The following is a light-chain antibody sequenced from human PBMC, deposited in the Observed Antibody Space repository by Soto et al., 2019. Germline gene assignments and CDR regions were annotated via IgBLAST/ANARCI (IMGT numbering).Light chain of an antibody. J-gene: IGKJ4*01. Sequence: DIQMTQSPSILSASVGDRGTITCRASQIISSRLAWYQQKPGKAPKLLIYDAYNLESGVPSRFSGSGSGTEFTLTISSLQPDDFATYYCQQYNSYSLTFGGGTKVEIK. CDR3: QQYNSYSLT. CDR2: DAY. CDR1: QIISSR. V-gene: IGKV1-5*01.